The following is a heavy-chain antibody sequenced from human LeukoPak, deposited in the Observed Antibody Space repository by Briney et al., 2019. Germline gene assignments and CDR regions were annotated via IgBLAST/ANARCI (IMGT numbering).Heavy chain of an antibody. CDR1: GFIFSSFS. D-gene: IGHD6-19*01. V-gene: IGHV3-21*04. CDR2: ISTSGGLSSV. J-gene: IGHJ4*02. CDR3: AKMNPSIGWVFDY. Sequence: GGSLRLSCAASGFIFSSFSVNWVRQAPGKGLEWVSSISTSGGLSSVYYADSVKGRFTISRDNAKNSLFLQMNSLGAEDTAVYYCAKMNPSIGWVFDYWGQGTPVTVSS.